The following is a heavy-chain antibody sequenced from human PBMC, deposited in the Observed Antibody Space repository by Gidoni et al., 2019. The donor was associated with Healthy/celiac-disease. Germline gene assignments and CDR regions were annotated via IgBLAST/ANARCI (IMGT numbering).Heavy chain of an antibody. CDR1: GFTFSSYA. D-gene: IGHD3-9*01. CDR2: ISGSGGST. Sequence: EVQLLESWGGLVQPGGSLRLSCAASGFTFSSYAMSWVRQAPGKGLEWVSAISGSGGSTYYADSVKGRFTISRDNSKNTLYLQMNSLRAEDTAVYYCARHSYYDILTDNWFDPWGQGTLVTVSS. CDR3: ARHSYYDILTDNWFDP. J-gene: IGHJ5*02. V-gene: IGHV3-23*01.